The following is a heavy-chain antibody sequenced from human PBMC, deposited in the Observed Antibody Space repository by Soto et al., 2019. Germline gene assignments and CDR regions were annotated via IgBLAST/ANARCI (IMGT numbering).Heavy chain of an antibody. D-gene: IGHD6-6*01. V-gene: IGHV3-48*01. CDR1: GFTLPGYS. CDR2: ISSSSDTI. CDR3: ARSSTFYDY. J-gene: IGHJ4*02. Sequence: VQLVESGGDLVQPGGSLRLSCAPSGFTLPGYSMNWVRQAPGKGLEWVSYISSSSDTIYYADSVKGRFTISRDNAKNLLYLQMKSLRAEDTAVYYCARSSTFYDYWGQGTPVTVSS.